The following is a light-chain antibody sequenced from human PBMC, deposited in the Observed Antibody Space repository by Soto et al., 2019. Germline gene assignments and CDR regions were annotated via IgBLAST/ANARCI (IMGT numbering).Light chain of an antibody. J-gene: IGKJ1*01. V-gene: IGKV2-28*01. CDR1: QSLLHSNGYNY. CDR2: LGS. Sequence: DIVMTQSPLSLPVTPGEPASISCRSSQSLLHSNGYNYLDWYLQKPGQSPQLLIYLGSNRASGVHDKXSGSGSGTDFTLKISRVEAEDVGVYYCMQALQTPWTFGQGTKVEIK. CDR3: MQALQTPWT.